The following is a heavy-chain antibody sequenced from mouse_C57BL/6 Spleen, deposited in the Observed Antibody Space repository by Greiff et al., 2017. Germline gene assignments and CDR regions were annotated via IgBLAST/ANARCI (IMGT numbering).Heavy chain of an antibody. Sequence: QVQLQQPGAELVRPGSSVKLSCKASGYTFTSYWMHWVKQRPGQGLEWIGNIYPSDSETHYNQKFKDKATLTVDKSSSTAYMQLSSLTSEDSAVYYCARRAGPFDYWGQGTTLTVSS. V-gene: IGHV1-61*01. CDR1: GYTFTSYW. J-gene: IGHJ2*01. D-gene: IGHD3-3*01. CDR2: IYPSDSET. CDR3: ARRAGPFDY.